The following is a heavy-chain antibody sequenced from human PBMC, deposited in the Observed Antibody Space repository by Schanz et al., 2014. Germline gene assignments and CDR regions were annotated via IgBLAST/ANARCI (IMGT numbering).Heavy chain of an antibody. Sequence: EEQLVESGGGLVQPGGSLRLSCAASGFSFSSYSMNWVRQARGKGLEWVSAMNESHSTIYYADSVRGRFTISRDNAENTLFLQMNSLRAEDTAVYYCARKVVATIGGYYDNWGQGTLVIVSS. CDR1: GFSFSSYS. D-gene: IGHD5-12*01. CDR2: MNESHSTI. CDR3: ARKVVATIGGYYDN. J-gene: IGHJ4*02. V-gene: IGHV3-23*04.